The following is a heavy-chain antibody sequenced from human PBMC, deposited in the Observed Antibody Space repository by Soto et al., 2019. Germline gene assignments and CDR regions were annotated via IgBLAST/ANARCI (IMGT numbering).Heavy chain of an antibody. J-gene: IGHJ4*02. D-gene: IGHD6-13*01. CDR3: AKDEEGSSSWFGRLGEVLKLYYFDY. V-gene: IGHV3-23*01. CDR2: ISGSGGST. CDR1: GFTFSSYA. Sequence: PGGSLRLSCAASGFTFSSYAMSWVRQAPGKGLEWVSAISGSGGSTYYADSVKGRFTISRDDSKNTLYLQMNSLRAEDTAVYYCAKDEEGSSSWFGRLGEVLKLYYFDYWGQGTLVTVSS.